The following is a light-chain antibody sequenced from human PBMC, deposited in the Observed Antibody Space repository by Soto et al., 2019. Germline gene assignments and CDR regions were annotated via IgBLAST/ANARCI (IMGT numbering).Light chain of an antibody. CDR3: SSYAGSSNV. CDR1: SSDVGGYNY. V-gene: IGLV2-8*01. J-gene: IGLJ1*01. CDR2: GVN. Sequence: QSALTQPPSASGSPGQSVAISCTGTSSDVGGYNYVSWYQQHPGKAPKLMIYGVNKRPSGVPDRFSGSKSGNTASLTVSGLQAEDEDDYHCSSYAGSSNVFGTGTKVTVL.